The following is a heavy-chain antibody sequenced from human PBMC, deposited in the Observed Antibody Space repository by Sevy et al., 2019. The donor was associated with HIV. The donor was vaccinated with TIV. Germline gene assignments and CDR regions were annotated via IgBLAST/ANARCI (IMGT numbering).Heavy chain of an antibody. CDR2: IIPIFGTA. J-gene: IGHJ4*02. CDR3: AITRGYSYVAYFDY. CDR1: GGTFSSYA. V-gene: IGHV1-69*13. Sequence: ASVKVSCKASGGTFSSYAISWVRQAPGQGLEWMGGIIPIFGTANYAQKFQGRVTITAAESTSTAYMELSSLRSEDTAGYYCAITRGYSYVAYFDYWGPGTLVTVSS. D-gene: IGHD5-18*01.